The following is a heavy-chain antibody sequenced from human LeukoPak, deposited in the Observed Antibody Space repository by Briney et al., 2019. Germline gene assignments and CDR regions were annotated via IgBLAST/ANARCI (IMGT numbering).Heavy chain of an antibody. CDR1: GGSISSSSYY. CDR3: ARLVVVPAASNFDY. CDR2: IYYSGST. Sequence: SKTLSLTCTVSGGSISSSSYYWGWIRQPPGKGLEWIGSIYYSGSTYYNPSLKSRVTISVNTSKNQFSLKLSSVTAADTAVYYCARLVVVPAASNFDYWGQGTLVTVSS. V-gene: IGHV4-39*01. D-gene: IGHD2-2*01. J-gene: IGHJ4*02.